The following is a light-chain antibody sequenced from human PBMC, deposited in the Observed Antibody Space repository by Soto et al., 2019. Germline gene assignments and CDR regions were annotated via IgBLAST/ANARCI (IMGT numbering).Light chain of an antibody. Sequence: DIHITQSPSSLSASAGDRVTITCRASQSISSYLNWYQQKPGKAPKLLIYAASSLQSGVPSRFSGSGSGTDFTLTISSLQPEDFATYYCQQSYSTPVTFGQGTKVDI. CDR1: QSISSY. CDR2: AAS. J-gene: IGKJ1*01. CDR3: QQSYSTPVT. V-gene: IGKV1-39*01.